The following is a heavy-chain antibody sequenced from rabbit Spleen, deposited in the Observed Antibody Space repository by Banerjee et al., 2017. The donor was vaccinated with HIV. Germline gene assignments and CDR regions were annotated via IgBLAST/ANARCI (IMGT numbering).Heavy chain of an antibody. CDR1: GFDFSDYG. Sequence: QEQLVESGGGLVKPEGSLTLSCKASGFDFSDYGLSWVRQAPGKGLEWIGYIDPVFGSTYYAIWVNGRFTISSDNAQTTLYLQLRSLTAADTATYFCARGPPYAGYTTYGYVYFNLWGQGTLVTVS. CDR3: ARGPPYAGYTTYGYVYFNL. J-gene: IGHJ4*01. CDR2: IDPVFGST. V-gene: IGHV1S47*01. D-gene: IGHD7-1*01.